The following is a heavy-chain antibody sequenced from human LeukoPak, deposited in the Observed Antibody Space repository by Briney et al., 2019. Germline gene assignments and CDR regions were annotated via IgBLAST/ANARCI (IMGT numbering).Heavy chain of an antibody. D-gene: IGHD3-22*01. V-gene: IGHV3-21*01. CDR2: ISSSSSYI. CDR3: ARVHYYDSSGYSPYYYYMDV. CDR1: GFTFSNYD. Sequence: GGSLRLSCAASGFTFSNYDMNWVRQAPGKGLEWVSSISSSSSYIYYADSVKGRFTISRDNAKNSLYLQMNSLRAEDTAVYYCARVHYYDSSGYSPYYYYMDVWGKGTTVTVSS. J-gene: IGHJ6*03.